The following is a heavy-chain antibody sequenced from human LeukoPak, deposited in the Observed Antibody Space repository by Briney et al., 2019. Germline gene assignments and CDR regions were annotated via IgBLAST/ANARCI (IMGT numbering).Heavy chain of an antibody. V-gene: IGHV4-59*01. CDR1: GGFINNYY. CDR3: ARQYTYGTNWFDP. J-gene: IGHJ5*02. Sequence: SETLSLTCSVSGGFINNYYWSWIRQPPGEGLEWIGYIHYSGSTYYNPSLQSRVTISVDTSKNQFSLRLSSVTAAGTAVYYCARQYTYGTNWFDPWGQGTLVTVSS. D-gene: IGHD5-18*01. CDR2: IHYSGST.